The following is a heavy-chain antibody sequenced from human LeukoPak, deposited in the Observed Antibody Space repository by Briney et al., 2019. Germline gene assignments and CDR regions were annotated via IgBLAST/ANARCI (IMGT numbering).Heavy chain of an antibody. Sequence: SVNVSCTASGGTFSIYAISWVRQAPGQGLEWMGGIIPIFGTANYAQTFQGRVTITAAESTSKAYMELSSLRSEDTAVYYCATGQVGNLIVVVVADYWGQGTLVTVSS. D-gene: IGHD2-15*01. CDR1: GGTFSIYA. J-gene: IGHJ4*02. CDR2: IIPIFGTA. V-gene: IGHV1-69*13. CDR3: ATGQVGNLIVVVVADY.